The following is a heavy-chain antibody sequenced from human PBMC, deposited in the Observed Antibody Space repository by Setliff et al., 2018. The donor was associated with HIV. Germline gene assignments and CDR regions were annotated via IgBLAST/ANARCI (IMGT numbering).Heavy chain of an antibody. D-gene: IGHD1-26*01. CDR3: ARGATREFIVGATIFDY. CDR2: MSHSGST. CDR1: GGSISSGTYY. Sequence: SETLSPTCSVSGGSISSGTYYWGWIRQPPGKGLEWIGSMSHSGSTLYNPSLKSRVTITVDTSKNQFSLKLSSVTAAATAVYYCARGATREFIVGATIFDYWGQGTLVTVSS. J-gene: IGHJ4*02. V-gene: IGHV4-39*07.